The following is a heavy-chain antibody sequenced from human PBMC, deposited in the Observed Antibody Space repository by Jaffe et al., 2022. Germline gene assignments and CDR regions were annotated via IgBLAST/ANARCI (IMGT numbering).Heavy chain of an antibody. V-gene: IGHV4-39*01. CDR1: GGSISSSSYY. CDR3: ARRRYDFWSGYSPFDY. J-gene: IGHJ4*02. CDR2: IYYSGST. Sequence: QLQLQESGPGLVKPSETLSLTCTVSGGSISSSSYYWGWIRQPPGKGLEWIGSIYYSGSTYYNPSLKSRVTISVDTSKNQFSLKLSSVTAADTAVYYCARRRYDFWSGYSPFDYWGQGTLVTVSS. D-gene: IGHD3-3*01.